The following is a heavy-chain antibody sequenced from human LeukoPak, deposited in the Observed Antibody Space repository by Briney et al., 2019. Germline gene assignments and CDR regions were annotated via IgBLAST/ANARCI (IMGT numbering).Heavy chain of an antibody. CDR1: GYTFTSYG. CDR2: ISAYNGNT. V-gene: IGHV1-18*01. Sequence: GASVKVSCKASGYTFTSYGISWVRQAPGQGLEWMGWISAYNGNTNYAQKLQGRVTMTTDTSTSTAYMELRSLRSDDTAVYYSARDPRGVRYFDWLPNYYYGMDVWGQGTTVTVSS. CDR3: ARDPRGVRYFDWLPNYYYGMDV. D-gene: IGHD3-9*01. J-gene: IGHJ6*02.